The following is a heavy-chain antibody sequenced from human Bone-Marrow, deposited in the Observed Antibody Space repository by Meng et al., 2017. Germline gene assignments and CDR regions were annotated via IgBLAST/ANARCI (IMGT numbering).Heavy chain of an antibody. CDR3: ARVPGYSSGWYYFDY. J-gene: IGHJ4*02. D-gene: IGHD6-19*01. CDR1: GFTFTGYY. Sequence: VVVVQSGAEVKKPGAPVMVPCKASGFTFTGYYMHWLRQAPGQELEWLVRSNPNSGGTNYAQKFQGRVTMTSDTSISTAYMELSRLSSDDTAVYYCARVPGYSSGWYYFDYWGQGTLVTVSS. CDR2: SNPNSGGT. V-gene: IGHV1-2*06.